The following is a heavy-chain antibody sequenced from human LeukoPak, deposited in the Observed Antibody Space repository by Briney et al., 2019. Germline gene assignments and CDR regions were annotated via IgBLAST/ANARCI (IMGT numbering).Heavy chain of an antibody. D-gene: IGHD3-3*01. J-gene: IGHJ5*02. V-gene: IGHV3-74*01. Sequence: GGSLRLSCAASGFSFRNAWMHWVRQAPGKGLVWVSRIKGDGSVTVYADSVKGRFTISRDNAKNTLYLQMNSLRVEDTAVYYCARSDWFDPWGQGILVTVSS. CDR2: IKGDGSVT. CDR1: GFSFRNAW. CDR3: ARSDWFDP.